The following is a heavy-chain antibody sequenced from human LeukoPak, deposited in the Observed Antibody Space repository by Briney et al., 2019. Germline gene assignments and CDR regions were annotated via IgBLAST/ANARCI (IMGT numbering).Heavy chain of an antibody. CDR2: ISFDGTNK. V-gene: IGHV3-30*04. CDR3: ARDATGVVTAIPEFPDY. D-gene: IGHD2-21*02. Sequence: GRSLRLSCAASGFTFNTYAIHWVRQAPGKGLEWVAVISFDGTNKYYADSVKGRFTISRDSSKNTLYLQMNSLRPEDTAIYYCARDATGVVTAIPEFPDYWGQGTLVTVSS. J-gene: IGHJ4*02. CDR1: GFTFNTYA.